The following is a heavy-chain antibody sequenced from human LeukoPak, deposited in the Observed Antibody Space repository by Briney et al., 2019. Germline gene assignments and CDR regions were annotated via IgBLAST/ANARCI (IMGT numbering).Heavy chain of an antibody. V-gene: IGHV1-24*01. CDR2: FDPGSGEI. CDR1: GYSITELS. CDR3: ATGTHYDLLPF. D-gene: IGHD3-9*01. Sequence: ASVTVSCKVSGYSITELSTHWVRQAPGKGLEWMGGFDPGSGEIIYEQKFQDRVTMTEDTSTDTAYMELSSLRSEDTALYYCATGTHYDLLPFWGQGALVTVSS. J-gene: IGHJ4*02.